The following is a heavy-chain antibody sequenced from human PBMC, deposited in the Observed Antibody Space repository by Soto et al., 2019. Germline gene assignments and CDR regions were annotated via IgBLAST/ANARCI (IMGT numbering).Heavy chain of an antibody. Sequence: LSLTCAVSGGSITSANWWTWVRQPPGGGLEWVGEISHSGITNYKASLKSRVTMSVDKTKNDVSLKLTSVTAADTAVYYCARVLRGWFDPWGQGTPVTVSS. CDR3: ARVLRGWFDP. CDR1: GGSITSANW. J-gene: IGHJ5*02. CDR2: ISHSGIT. V-gene: IGHV4-4*02.